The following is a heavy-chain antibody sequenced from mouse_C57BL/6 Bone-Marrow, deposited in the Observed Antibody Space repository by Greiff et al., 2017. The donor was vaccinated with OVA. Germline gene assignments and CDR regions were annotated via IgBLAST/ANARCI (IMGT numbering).Heavy chain of an antibody. V-gene: IGHV14-4*01. CDR2: IDPENGDT. Sequence: EVQLQQSGAELVRPGASVKLSCTASGFNIKDDYMHWVKQRPEPGLEWIGWIDPENGDTEYASKFQGKATITADTSSNTAYLQLSSLTSEDTAVYYCTTSGKGYWGQGTTLTVSS. J-gene: IGHJ2*01. CDR1: GFNIKDDY. CDR3: TTSGKGY. D-gene: IGHD4-1*01.